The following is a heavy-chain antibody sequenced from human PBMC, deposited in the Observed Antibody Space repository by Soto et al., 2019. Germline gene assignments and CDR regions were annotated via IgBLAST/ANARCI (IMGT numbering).Heavy chain of an antibody. CDR1: GGTFSTSS. V-gene: IGHV1-69*12. CDR2: IIPIFGTS. J-gene: IGHJ3*02. Sequence: QVQLVQSGAEVKKPGSSVKVSCKASGGTFSTSSINWVRQAPGQGLEWMGGIIPIFGTSDYAQKFQGRITITADESTTTVYMELRSLRSEDTAFYYCARGHDYGGNSDAFDIWGQGTMVTVSS. CDR3: ARGHDYGGNSDAFDI. D-gene: IGHD4-17*01.